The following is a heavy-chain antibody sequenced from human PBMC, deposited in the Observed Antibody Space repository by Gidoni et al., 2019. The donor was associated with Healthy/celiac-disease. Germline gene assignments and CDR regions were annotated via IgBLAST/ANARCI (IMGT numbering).Heavy chain of an antibody. CDR1: GYTFTSYG. V-gene: IGHV1-18*01. CDR2: ISAYNGNT. CDR3: ARDGRRPYYYYYGMDV. J-gene: IGHJ6*02. Sequence: QVQLVQSGAEVKKPGASAKVSCTASGYTFTSYGISWVRQAPGQGLEWRGWISAYNGNTNYAQKLQGRVTMTTDTSTSTDYMELRSLRSDDTAVYYCARDGRRPYYYYYGMDVWGQGTTVTVSS.